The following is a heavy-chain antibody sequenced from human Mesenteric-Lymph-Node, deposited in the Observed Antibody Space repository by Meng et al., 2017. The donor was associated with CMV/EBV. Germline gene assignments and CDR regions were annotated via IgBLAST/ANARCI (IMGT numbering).Heavy chain of an antibody. CDR2: IYYSGST. V-gene: IGHV4-39*07. CDR3: ARDNHRYCSSTSCPSRLGWFDP. Sequence: YYWGWIRQPPGKGLEWIGSIYYSGSTYYNPSLKSRVTISVDTSKNQFSLKLSSVTAADTAVYYCARDNHRYCSSTSCPSRLGWFDPWGQGTLVTVSS. J-gene: IGHJ5*02. D-gene: IGHD2-2*01. CDR1: YY.